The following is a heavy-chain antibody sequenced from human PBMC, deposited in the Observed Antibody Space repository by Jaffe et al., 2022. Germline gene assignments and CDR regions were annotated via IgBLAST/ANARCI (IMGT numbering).Heavy chain of an antibody. CDR1: GFTFSSYA. V-gene: IGHV3-23*01. D-gene: IGHD2-15*01. CDR3: AKDRSIWCSGGSCYPRDAFDI. CDR2: LSGSGGST. J-gene: IGHJ3*02. Sequence: EVQLLESGGDLVQPGGSLRLSCAASGFTFSSYAMSWVRQAPGQGLEWVSALSGSGGSTYYADSVKGRFTISRDNSKNTLYLQMNTLRAEDTAVYYCAKDRSIWCSGGSCYPRDAFDIWGQGTMVTVSS.